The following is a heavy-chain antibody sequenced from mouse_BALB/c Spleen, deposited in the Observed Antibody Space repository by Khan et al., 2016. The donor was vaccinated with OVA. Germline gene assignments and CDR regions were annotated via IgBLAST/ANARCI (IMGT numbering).Heavy chain of an antibody. CDR2: IFPGHSDT. CDR3: TRGGYSSSAY. CDR1: GYSFTSYL. J-gene: IGHJ3*01. V-gene: IGHV1-5*01. Sequence: VQLKESGTVLARPGASVKMSCKASGYSFTSYLIHWVKQRPGQGLEWIGDIFPGHSDTTYNQKFKDKAKLTAGTSANTAYMELSSLTNEDSAVYFCTRGGYSSSAYWGQGTLVTVSA. D-gene: IGHD1-3*01.